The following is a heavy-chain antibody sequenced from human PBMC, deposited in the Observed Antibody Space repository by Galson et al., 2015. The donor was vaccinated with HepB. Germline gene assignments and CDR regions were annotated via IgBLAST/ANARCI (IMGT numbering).Heavy chain of an antibody. J-gene: IGHJ4*02. CDR3: ARAGMYYDRSGSDY. CDR1: GFTFSDYS. D-gene: IGHD3-22*01. Sequence: SLRLSCAASGFTFSDYSMNWVRQAPGKGLEWVSSISSSSSFIYYADSMKGRFTVSRDNAKNLLYLQMNSLRAEDTAVYYCARAGMYYDRSGSDYWGQGTLVAVSS. CDR2: ISSSSSFI. V-gene: IGHV3-21*01.